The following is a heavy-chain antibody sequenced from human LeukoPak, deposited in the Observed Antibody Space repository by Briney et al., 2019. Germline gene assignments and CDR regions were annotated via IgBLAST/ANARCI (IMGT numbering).Heavy chain of an antibody. Sequence: GGSLRLSCAASGFTFTNYAMCWVRQAPGKGLEWVSTISGSGDNTYYADSVKGRFTISRDNPKNLLFLQINSLRVEDTAVYYCARETPRRGETRDGYRWGQGTVVTVSS. CDR1: GFTFTNYA. J-gene: IGHJ4*02. V-gene: IGHV3-23*01. CDR2: ISGSGDNT. D-gene: IGHD5-24*01. CDR3: ARETPRRGETRDGYR.